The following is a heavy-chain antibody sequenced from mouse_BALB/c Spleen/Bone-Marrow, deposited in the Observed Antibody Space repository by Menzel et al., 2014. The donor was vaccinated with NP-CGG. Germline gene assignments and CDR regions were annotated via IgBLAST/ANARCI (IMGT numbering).Heavy chain of an antibody. V-gene: IGHV5-17*02. J-gene: IGHJ3*01. D-gene: IGHD2-10*02. CDR3: AREYGNCWFAY. CDR1: GFTFSSFG. Sequence: EAKVVESGGGLVQPGGSRKLSCAASGFTFSSFGMHWVRQAPEKGLEWVAYISSGSSTIYYADTVKGRFTISRDNPKNTLFLQMTSLRSEDTAMYYCAREYGNCWFAYWGQGTLVTVSA. CDR2: ISSGSSTI.